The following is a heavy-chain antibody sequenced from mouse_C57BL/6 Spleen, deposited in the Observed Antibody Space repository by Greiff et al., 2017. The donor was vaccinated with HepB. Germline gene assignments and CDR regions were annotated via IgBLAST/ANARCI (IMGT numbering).Heavy chain of an antibody. CDR3: ARNPFTTVVESPYWYFDV. CDR2: IWTGGGT. D-gene: IGHD1-1*01. J-gene: IGHJ1*03. CDR1: GFSLTSYA. Sequence: VQLQESGPGLVAPSQSLSITCTVSGFSLTSYAISWVRQPPGKGLEWLGVIWTGGGTNYNSALKSRLSISKDNSKSQVFLKMNSLQTDDTARYYCARNPFTTVVESPYWYFDVWGTGTTVTVSS. V-gene: IGHV2-9-1*01.